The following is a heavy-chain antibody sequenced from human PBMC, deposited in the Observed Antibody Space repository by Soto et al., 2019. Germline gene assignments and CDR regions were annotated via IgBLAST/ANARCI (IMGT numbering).Heavy chain of an antibody. V-gene: IGHV3-11*06. CDR3: GRDHSGGAPVDH. CDR2: ISPTGTQA. D-gene: IGHD3-16*01. CDR1: GFAFSDYY. J-gene: IGHJ4*02. Sequence: QVQLVESGGGLVKPGGSLRLSCVASGFAFSDYYMTWIRQAPGKGLEWISYISPTGTQAVYADSLRGRFTISRDNAKNSLYLQINNLRAEDTAVYYCGRDHSGGAPVDHGGQGTLVTVSS.